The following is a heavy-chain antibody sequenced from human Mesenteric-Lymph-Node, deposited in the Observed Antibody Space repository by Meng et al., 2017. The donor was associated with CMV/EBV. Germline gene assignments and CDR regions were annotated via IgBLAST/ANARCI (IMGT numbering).Heavy chain of an antibody. V-gene: IGHV4-39*07. CDR1: GGSIVSSTYY. CDR3: ARSLRFRSGGSWNYFDY. CDR2: ISSTGST. J-gene: IGHJ4*02. D-gene: IGHD2-15*01. Sequence: SETLSLTCTVSGGSIVSSTYYWGWIRQPPGKGLEWIATISSTGSTYHNPSLKSRVTISVETSKNQLSLNLRSVTAADTAVYYCARSLRFRSGGSWNYFDYWGQGTLVTVSS.